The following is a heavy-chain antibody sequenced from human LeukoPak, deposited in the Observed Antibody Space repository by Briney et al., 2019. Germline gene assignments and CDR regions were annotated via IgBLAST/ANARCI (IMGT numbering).Heavy chain of an antibody. CDR1: GFTFKLYW. V-gene: IGHV3-74*01. J-gene: IGHJ4*02. CDR3: ARDHYCTNGVCYPGTYDY. Sequence: GGSLRLSCAASGFTFKLYWMHWVRQVPGKRPVWVSRINDDGSDTIYADSVRGRFTISRDDAKNTVYLQMNSLRAEDTAVYYCARDHYCTNGVCYPGTYDYWGQGTLVTVSS. CDR2: INDDGSDT. D-gene: IGHD2-8*01.